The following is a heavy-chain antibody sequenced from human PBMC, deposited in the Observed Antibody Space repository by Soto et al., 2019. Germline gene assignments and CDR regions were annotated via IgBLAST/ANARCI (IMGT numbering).Heavy chain of an antibody. CDR1: GYTFTSFQ. Sequence: QVQLVQSGAEVKKPGASAKVSCKTSGYTFTSFQMHWVRQAPGQGLEWMGIINPGSGSTNYAQKFQGIVTMTSDTSTRTIYMELSSLRSEDTAVYYCPNCRLPAIPASADYWGQGTLVTVSS. CDR3: PNCRLPAIPASADY. V-gene: IGHV1-46*01. D-gene: IGHD2-2*01. CDR2: INPGSGST. J-gene: IGHJ4*02.